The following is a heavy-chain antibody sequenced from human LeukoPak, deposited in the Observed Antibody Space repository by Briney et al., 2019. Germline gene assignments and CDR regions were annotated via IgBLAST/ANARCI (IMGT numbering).Heavy chain of an antibody. Sequence: GGSLRLSCVASGFTFSSYSMNWVRQAPRKGLEWVSSISSNTNYIYYADSVKGRFTISRDNAKNSLYLQMNSLRAEDTAVYYCARVPSDYWGQGTLVTVSS. CDR1: GFTFSSYS. CDR2: ISSNTNYI. D-gene: IGHD4/OR15-4a*01. CDR3: ARVPSDY. J-gene: IGHJ4*02. V-gene: IGHV3-21*01.